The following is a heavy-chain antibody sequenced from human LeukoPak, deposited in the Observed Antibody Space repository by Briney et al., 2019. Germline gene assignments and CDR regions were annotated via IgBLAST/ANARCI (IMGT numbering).Heavy chain of an antibody. Sequence: ESLQISCKGSGYSFTSYWIGWVRQMPGKGLEWMGIIYPVDSDTRYSPSFQGQVTISADKSISTAYLQWSSLKASDTAMYYCARPGQLGEYTPYYFDYWGQGTLVTVSS. D-gene: IGHD7-27*01. J-gene: IGHJ4*02. V-gene: IGHV5-51*01. CDR1: GYSFTSYW. CDR3: ARPGQLGEYTPYYFDY. CDR2: IYPVDSDT.